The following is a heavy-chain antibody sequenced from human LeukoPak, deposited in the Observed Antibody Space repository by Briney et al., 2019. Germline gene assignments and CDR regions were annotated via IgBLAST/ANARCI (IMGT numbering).Heavy chain of an antibody. Sequence: ASVKVSCKASGYIFTNYYMHWVRQAPGQGLEWMGWINPNSGVTNYAQNFRGRVTMAGDTSISTAYLDLKRLRSDDTAIYYCARDPGTNYFDFWGQGTLVSFSS. CDR3: ARDPGTNYFDF. V-gene: IGHV1-2*02. CDR2: INPNSGVT. CDR1: GYIFTNYY. D-gene: IGHD1-26*01. J-gene: IGHJ4*02.